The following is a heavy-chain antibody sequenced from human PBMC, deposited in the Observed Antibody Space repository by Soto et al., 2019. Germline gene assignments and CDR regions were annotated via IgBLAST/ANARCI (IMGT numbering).Heavy chain of an antibody. CDR2: IYTDGST. CDR3: ARDQSGAADV. Sequence: QVQLQESGPGLVEPSETLSLTCIVSGASVTTFSWNWIRQSAGKGLEWIGRIYTDGSTSYIPSLNSRITLSLDTSKKQLSLNLKFVTAADTAVYFWARDQSGAADVWGQGTMVTVA. D-gene: IGHD7-27*01. CDR1: GASVTTFS. V-gene: IGHV4-4*07. J-gene: IGHJ3*01.